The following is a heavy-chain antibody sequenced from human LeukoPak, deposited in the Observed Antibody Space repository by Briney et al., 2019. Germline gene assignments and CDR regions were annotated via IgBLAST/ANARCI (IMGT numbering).Heavy chain of an antibody. D-gene: IGHD3-22*01. CDR2: ISWNSGSI. Sequence: GGSLRLSCAVSGFTFSSYAMSWVRQAPGKGLEWVSGISWNSGSIGYADSVKGRFTISRDNAKNSLYLQMNSLRAEDTALYYCAKDSLYYYDSSGYSYFDYWGQGTLVTVSS. CDR1: GFTFSSYA. CDR3: AKDSLYYYDSSGYSYFDY. J-gene: IGHJ4*02. V-gene: IGHV3-9*01.